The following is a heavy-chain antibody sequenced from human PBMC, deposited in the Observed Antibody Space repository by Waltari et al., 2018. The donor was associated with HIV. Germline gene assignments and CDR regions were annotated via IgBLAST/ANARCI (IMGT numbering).Heavy chain of an antibody. CDR3: ARRECSNGVCPFDL. D-gene: IGHD2-8*01. CDR2: ISSRNTYT. V-gene: IGHV3-21*01. Sequence: EVQLVESGGGLVKPGGSLRLSCAASEFTLSSYSMNWVRQAPGKGLEWVSSISSRNTYTNDAYSLKGRFTISRDNAKNSVDLQMNSLSVDDTAVYYCARRECSNGVCPFDLWGQGTLVTVSS. J-gene: IGHJ4*02. CDR1: EFTLSSYS.